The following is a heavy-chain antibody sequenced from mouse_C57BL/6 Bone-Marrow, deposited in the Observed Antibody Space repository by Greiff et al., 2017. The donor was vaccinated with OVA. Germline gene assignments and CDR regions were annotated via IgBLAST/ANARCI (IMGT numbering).Heavy chain of an antibody. CDR3: ARKINWDVSWFAD. D-gene: IGHD4-1*01. CDR1: GYTFTDYY. Sequence: QVQLQQSGAELVKPGASVKISCKASGYTFTDYYINWVKQRPGQGLEWIGKIGPGSGSTYYNEKFKGKATLTADTSSSTAYMQLSSLTSEASAVDFCARKINWDVSWFADWGQGTLVTVSA. J-gene: IGHJ3*01. CDR2: IGPGSGST. V-gene: IGHV1-77*01.